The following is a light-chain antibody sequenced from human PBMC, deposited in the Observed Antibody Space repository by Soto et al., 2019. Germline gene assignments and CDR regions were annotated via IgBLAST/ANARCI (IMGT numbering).Light chain of an antibody. CDR3: CSYTSSVVV. CDR1: SSDVGSYNR. CDR2: EVS. V-gene: IGLV2-18*02. J-gene: IGLJ2*01. Sequence: QSVLTQPPSVSGSPGQSVTISCTGTSSDVGSYNRVSWYQQPPGTAPKLMIYEVSNRPSGVPDRFSGSKSGNTASLTISGLQAEDEADYYCCSYTSSVVVFGGGTKLTVL.